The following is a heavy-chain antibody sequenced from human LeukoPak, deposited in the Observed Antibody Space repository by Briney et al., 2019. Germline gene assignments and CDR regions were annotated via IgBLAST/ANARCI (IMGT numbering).Heavy chain of an antibody. CDR3: ARAEWGILTGYHAFDI. CDR1: GFTFGSYG. Sequence: GGSLRLSCAASGFTFGSYGMHWVRQAPSKGLEWVAVISHDGSYENYVDSVKGRFTISRDNSKNTLYLQMNSLRAEDTAVYYCARAEWGILTGYHAFDIWGQGTMVTVSS. D-gene: IGHD3-9*01. V-gene: IGHV3-30*03. CDR2: ISHDGSYE. J-gene: IGHJ3*02.